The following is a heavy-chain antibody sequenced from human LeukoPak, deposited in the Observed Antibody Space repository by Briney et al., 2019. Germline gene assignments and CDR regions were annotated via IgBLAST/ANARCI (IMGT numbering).Heavy chain of an antibody. CDR3: ARGFRTKSTIFGVVISYYFDY. J-gene: IGHJ4*02. Sequence: ASVKVSCKASGYTFTSYDINWVRQATGQGLERMGWMNPNSGNTGYAQKFQGRVTMTRNTSISTAYMELSSLRSEDTAVYYCARGFRTKSTIFGVVISYYFDYWGQGTLVTVSS. CDR1: GYTFTSYD. D-gene: IGHD3-3*01. V-gene: IGHV1-8*01. CDR2: MNPNSGNT.